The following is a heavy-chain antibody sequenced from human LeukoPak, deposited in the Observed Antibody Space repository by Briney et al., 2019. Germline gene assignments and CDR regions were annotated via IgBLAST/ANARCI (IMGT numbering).Heavy chain of an antibody. V-gene: IGHV1-2*02. CDR1: GYTFTGYY. J-gene: IGHJ3*02. CDR3: AGDSSGYYAFDI. D-gene: IGHD3-22*01. Sequence: ASVKVSCKASGYTFTGYYMHGVRQAPGQGLEWMGWMNPNSGGTNYAQKFQGRVTMTRDTSISTAYMELSRLRSDDTAVYYCAGDSSGYYAFDIWGQGTMVTVSS. CDR2: MNPNSGGT.